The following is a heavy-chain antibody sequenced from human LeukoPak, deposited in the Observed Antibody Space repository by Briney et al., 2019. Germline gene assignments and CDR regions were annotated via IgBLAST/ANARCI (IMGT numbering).Heavy chain of an antibody. V-gene: IGHV7-4-1*02. J-gene: IGHJ4*02. D-gene: IGHD4-17*01. Sequence: ASVKVSCKASGYTFTSYVMNWLRQAPGQGLEWMGWINTNTGNPTYAQGFMGRFVFSLDTSVSTAYLQISSLKAEDTAVYYCARDPETTVTTSVDYWGQGTLVTVSS. CDR1: GYTFTSYV. CDR3: ARDPETTVTTSVDY. CDR2: INTNTGNP.